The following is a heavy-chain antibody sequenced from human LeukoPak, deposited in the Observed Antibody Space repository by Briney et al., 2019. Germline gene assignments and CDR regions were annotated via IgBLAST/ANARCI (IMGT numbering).Heavy chain of an antibody. J-gene: IGHJ2*01. CDR3: ARTDYGDYDWYFDL. CDR2: IKHDGSDK. Sequence: GGSLRLSCAASGFTFSNYWMTWVRQAPGKGLEWVANIKHDGSDKYYVDSVKGRFTVSRDNAKNSLSLQMNSPRADDTAVYYCARTDYGDYDWYFDLWGRGTLVTVSS. V-gene: IGHV3-7*01. CDR1: GFTFSNYW. D-gene: IGHD4-17*01.